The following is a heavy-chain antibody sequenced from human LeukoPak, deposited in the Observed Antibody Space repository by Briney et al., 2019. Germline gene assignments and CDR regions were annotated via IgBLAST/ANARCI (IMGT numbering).Heavy chain of an antibody. J-gene: IGHJ3*02. D-gene: IGHD3-10*01. CDR3: ARVHGSPRMVVLLWFGSRRHAAFDI. V-gene: IGHV4-34*01. CDR2: INHSGSS. Sequence: SETLSLTCAVYGGSFSGYYWSWIRQPPGKGLEWIGEINHSGSSTYNPSLKRRVTISVDTSKNQFSLKLSSVTAADTAVYYCARVHGSPRMVVLLWFGSRRHAAFDIWGQGTMVTVSS. CDR1: GGSFSGYY.